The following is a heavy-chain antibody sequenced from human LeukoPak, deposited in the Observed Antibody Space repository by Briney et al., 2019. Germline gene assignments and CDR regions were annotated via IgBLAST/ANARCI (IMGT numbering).Heavy chain of an antibody. V-gene: IGHV3-21*01. CDR1: GFTFSSYT. CDR3: AREIVSSNSFDN. CDR2: ISSAGGYI. J-gene: IGHJ4*02. D-gene: IGHD2-2*01. Sequence: GGSLRLSCAASGFTFSSYTLNWVRQAPGKGLEGVSSISSAGGYIYYADSVKGRFTISRDNAKNSLYLQVNSQSAVRTAVYYCAREIVSSNSFDNWGQGTLVTASS.